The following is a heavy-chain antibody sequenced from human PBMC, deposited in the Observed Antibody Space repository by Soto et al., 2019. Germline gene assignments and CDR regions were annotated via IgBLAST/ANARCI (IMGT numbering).Heavy chain of an antibody. J-gene: IGHJ6*02. CDR1: GGSISSGDYY. Sequence: NPSETLSLTCTVSGGSISSGDYYWSWIRQPPGKGLEWIGYIYYSGSTYYNPSLKSRVTISVDTSKNQFSLKLSSVTAADTAVYYCARSIVVVPAAAYYYGMDVWGQGTTVTVSS. D-gene: IGHD2-2*01. CDR3: ARSIVVVPAAAYYYGMDV. CDR2: IYYSGST. V-gene: IGHV4-30-4*01.